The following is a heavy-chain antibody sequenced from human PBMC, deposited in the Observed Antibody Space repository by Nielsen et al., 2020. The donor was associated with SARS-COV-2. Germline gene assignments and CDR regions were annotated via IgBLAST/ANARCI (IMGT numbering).Heavy chain of an antibody. Sequence: GGSLRLSCAASGFTFSSYSMNWVRQAPGKGLEWASSISSSSSYIYYADSVKGRFTISRDNSKNTLYLQMNSLRAEDTAVYYCAKDGVTPSFDYWGQGTLVTVSS. CDR2: ISSSSSYI. CDR3: AKDGVTPSFDY. J-gene: IGHJ4*02. D-gene: IGHD2-21*02. CDR1: GFTFSSYS. V-gene: IGHV3-21*04.